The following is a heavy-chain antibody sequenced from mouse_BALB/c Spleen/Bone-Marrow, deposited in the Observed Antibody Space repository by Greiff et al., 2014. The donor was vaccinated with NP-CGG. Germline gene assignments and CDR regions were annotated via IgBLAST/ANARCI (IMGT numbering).Heavy chain of an antibody. V-gene: IGHV1-87*01. J-gene: IGHJ3*01. CDR2: IYPGDGDT. Sequence: QVQLKQSGAEPARPGASVKLSCKASGYTFTSYWMQWVKQRPGQGLEWIGAIYPGDGDTRYTQKFKGKATLTADKSSSTAYMQLSSLASEDSAVYYCARGWDWFAYWGQGTLVTVSA. CDR3: ARGWDWFAY. CDR1: GYTFTSYW. D-gene: IGHD4-1*01.